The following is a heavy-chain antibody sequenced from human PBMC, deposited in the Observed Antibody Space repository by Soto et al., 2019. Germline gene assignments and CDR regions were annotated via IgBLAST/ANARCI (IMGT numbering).Heavy chain of an antibody. D-gene: IGHD4-17*01. CDR1: GYTFTSYD. J-gene: IGHJ5*02. CDR2: MNPNSGNT. Sequence: GASVKVSCKASGYTFTSYDINWVRQATGQGLEWMGWMNPNSGNTGYAQKFQGRVTMTRNTSISTAYMELSSLRSEDTAVYYCARVGVGDYGDYFGWFDPWGQGTLVTVSS. V-gene: IGHV1-8*01. CDR3: ARVGVGDYGDYFGWFDP.